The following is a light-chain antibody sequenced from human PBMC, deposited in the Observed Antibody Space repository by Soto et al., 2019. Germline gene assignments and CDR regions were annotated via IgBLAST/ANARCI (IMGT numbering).Light chain of an antibody. J-gene: IGLJ1*01. CDR3: SSYTSSRTLV. V-gene: IGLV2-14*01. CDR2: EVS. CDR1: SSDVGDYNS. Sequence: QSALTQPASVSGSPGQSITISCTGTSSDVGDYNSVSWYQHHPGKAPKLMIYEVSNRPSGVSNRVSGSKSVNTASLTISGLQAEDEADYYCSSYTSSRTLVFGTGTKLTVL.